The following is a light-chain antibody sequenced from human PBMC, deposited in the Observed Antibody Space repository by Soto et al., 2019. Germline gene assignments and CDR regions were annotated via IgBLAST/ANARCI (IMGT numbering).Light chain of an antibody. CDR3: QHYTTYSEA. CDR1: QTISSW. J-gene: IGKJ1*01. Sequence: DIQMAHSASSLAVSVGGRVTIACLASQTISSWLAWYQQKPGKAPTLLIYTASTLKSGVPSRFRGSGSGTEFPLTISSLQPDDFATYYCQHYTTYSEAFGQGTTVDI. V-gene: IGKV1-5*03. CDR2: TAS.